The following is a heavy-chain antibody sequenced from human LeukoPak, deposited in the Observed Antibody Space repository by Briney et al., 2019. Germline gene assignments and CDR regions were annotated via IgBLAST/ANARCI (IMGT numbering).Heavy chain of an antibody. CDR3: ASLGFGVVIREPDY. CDR1: GFTFSSYW. Sequence: GGSLRLSCAASGFTFSSYWMHWVRQAPGKGLVWVSRINSDGSSTSYADSVKGRFTISRDNAKNSLYLQMNSLRAEDTVVYYCASLGFGVVIREPDYWGQGTLVTVSS. D-gene: IGHD3-3*01. J-gene: IGHJ4*02. V-gene: IGHV3-74*01. CDR2: INSDGSST.